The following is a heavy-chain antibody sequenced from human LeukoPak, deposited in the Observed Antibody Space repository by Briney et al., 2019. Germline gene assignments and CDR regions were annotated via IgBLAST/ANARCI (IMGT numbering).Heavy chain of an antibody. Sequence: GGSLRLSCAASGLSFSTYAWSWVRQAPGKGLECVSTLSESGGRTYNADSVKGRFTISRDNLKNTFYLQMNSLRADDTAVYYCAREYEAAGIPYYFDYWGQGTLVTVSS. J-gene: IGHJ4*02. CDR3: AREYEAAGIPYYFDY. CDR2: LSESGGRT. D-gene: IGHD6-13*01. CDR1: GLSFSTYA. V-gene: IGHV3-23*01.